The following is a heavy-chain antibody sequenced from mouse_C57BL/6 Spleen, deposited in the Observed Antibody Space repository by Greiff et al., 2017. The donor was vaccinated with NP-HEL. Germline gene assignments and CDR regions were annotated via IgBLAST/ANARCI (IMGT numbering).Heavy chain of an antibody. J-gene: IGHJ2*01. Sequence: QVQLQQSGAELVKPGASVKISCKASGYAFSSYWMNWVKQRPGKGLEWIGQIYPGDGDTNYNGKFQGKATLTADKSSSTAYMQLSSLTSEDSAVYFCARWGLRRDFDYWGQGTTLTVSS. CDR2: IYPGDGDT. CDR1: GYAFSSYW. CDR3: ARWGLRRDFDY. D-gene: IGHD2-4*01. V-gene: IGHV1-80*01.